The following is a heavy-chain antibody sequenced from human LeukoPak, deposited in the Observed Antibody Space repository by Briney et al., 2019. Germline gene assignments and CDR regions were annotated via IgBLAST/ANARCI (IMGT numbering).Heavy chain of an antibody. V-gene: IGHV4-61*02. CDR3: VRWPYDYGTKRAFDI. J-gene: IGHJ3*02. D-gene: IGHD4-17*01. CDR1: GGSISSGSYY. CDR2: IYTSGST. Sequence: SETLSLTCTVSGGSISSGSYYWSWIRQPAGKGLEWIGRIYTSGSTNYNPSLKSRVTISVDTSKNQFSLKLSSVTAADTAVYYCVRWPYDYGTKRAFDIWGQGTTVTVSP.